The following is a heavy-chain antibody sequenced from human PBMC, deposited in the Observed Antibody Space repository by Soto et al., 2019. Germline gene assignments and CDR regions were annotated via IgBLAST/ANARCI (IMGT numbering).Heavy chain of an antibody. CDR1: GYKFTSYG. CDR2: ISPYNGKT. CDR3: AKDRYSGNCCYAFEI. J-gene: IGHJ3*02. V-gene: IGHV1-18*01. D-gene: IGHD2-15*01. Sequence: QAQLVQSGPEVKKPGASVSISCKASGYKFTSYGFIWVRQAPGHGLEWVGWISPYNGKTEYAQNFRGRVTLTTDTSTSTAYMDLSSLRSDDTAVYYCAKDRYSGNCCYAFEIWGQGTTVIVSS.